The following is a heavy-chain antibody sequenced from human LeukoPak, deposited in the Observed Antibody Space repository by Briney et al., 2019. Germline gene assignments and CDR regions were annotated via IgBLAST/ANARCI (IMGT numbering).Heavy chain of an antibody. V-gene: IGHV1-69*05. D-gene: IGHD6-19*01. CDR2: IIPIFGTA. Sequence: ASVKVSCKASGGTFSSYAISWVRQAPGQGLEWMGGIIPIFGTANYAQKFQGRVTITTDESTSTAYMELSSLRSEDTAVYYCARNPTIAVAGRRWFDPWGQGTLVTV. CDR1: GGTFSSYA. CDR3: ARNPTIAVAGRRWFDP. J-gene: IGHJ5*02.